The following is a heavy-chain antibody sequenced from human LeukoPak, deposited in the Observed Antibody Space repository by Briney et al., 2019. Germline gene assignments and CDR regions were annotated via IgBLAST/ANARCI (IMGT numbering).Heavy chain of an antibody. CDR2: IYSGGST. Sequence: AGGSLRLSCAASGFTVSSNYMSWVRQAPGKGLEWVSVIYSGGSTYYADSVKGRFTISRDNSKNTLYLQMNSLRAEDTAVYYCARDNSYYDSSGYYDYWGQGTLVTVSS. V-gene: IGHV3-53*01. CDR1: GFTVSSNY. D-gene: IGHD3-22*01. J-gene: IGHJ4*02. CDR3: ARDNSYYDSSGYYDY.